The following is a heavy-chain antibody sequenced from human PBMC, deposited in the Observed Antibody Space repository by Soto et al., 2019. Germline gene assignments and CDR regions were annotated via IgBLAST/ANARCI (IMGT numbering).Heavy chain of an antibody. CDR2: IIPSPART. D-gene: IGHD1-26*01. CDR1: GGTFSNSP. CDR3: ARVEVGASSFDY. J-gene: IGHJ4*02. V-gene: IGHV1-69*08. Sequence: QVQLVQSGAELRKPGSAVKLSCTASGGTFSNSPISWVRQIPGQGPEWMGRIIPSPARTIYSRKFRGRVTLTADKSTQTVYMTLSSLTTEDSGVYYCARVEVGASSFDYWGQGTRVTVSS.